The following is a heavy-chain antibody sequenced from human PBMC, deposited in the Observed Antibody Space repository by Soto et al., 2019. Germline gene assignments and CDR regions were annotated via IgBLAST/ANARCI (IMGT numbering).Heavy chain of an antibody. D-gene: IGHD2-15*01. CDR1: GYTFTGYY. Sequence: GASVKVSCKASGYTFTGYYMHWVRQAPGQGLEWMGWINPNSGGTNYAQKFQGWVTMTRDTSISTAYMELSRLRSDDTAVYYCARERRYCSGGSCYTTWDAFDIWGQGTTVTVSS. V-gene: IGHV1-2*04. CDR3: ARERRYCSGGSCYTTWDAFDI. J-gene: IGHJ3*02. CDR2: INPNSGGT.